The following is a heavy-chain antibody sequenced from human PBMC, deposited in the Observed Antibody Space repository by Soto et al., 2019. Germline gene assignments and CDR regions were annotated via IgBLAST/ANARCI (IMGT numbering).Heavy chain of an antibody. V-gene: IGHV3-7*03. Sequence: VQLVESGGGLVQPGGSLRLSCAASGFTFSRFWMTWVRQAPGNGLELVANINHDGIKVHYGDSVEGRFTLSRDNAKNSLYLQLNSRSLEDTAMYYCAREYYASGEFFYDAFDAWGQGTVVTVSS. J-gene: IGHJ3*01. D-gene: IGHD1-26*01. CDR2: INHDGIKV. CDR3: AREYYASGEFFYDAFDA. CDR1: GFTFSRFW.